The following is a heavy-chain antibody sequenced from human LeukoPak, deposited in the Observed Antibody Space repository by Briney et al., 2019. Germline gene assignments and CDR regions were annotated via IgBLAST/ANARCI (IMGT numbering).Heavy chain of an antibody. Sequence: SETLSLTCSVSGASVSTTAYFCNWIRQPAGQGLEWIVRIYASGNTQYNPSLNSRVTVSLDTSKNQFSLSMNSVTAADSAVYFCTSFREAYDLYPHGLDVWGRGKVVTVSS. CDR3: TSFREAYDLYPHGLDV. V-gene: IGHV4-61*02. CDR1: GASVSTTAYF. D-gene: IGHD5-24*01. CDR2: IYASGNT. J-gene: IGHJ3*01.